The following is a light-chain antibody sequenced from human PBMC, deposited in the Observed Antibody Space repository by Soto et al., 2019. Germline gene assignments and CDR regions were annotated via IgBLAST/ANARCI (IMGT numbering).Light chain of an antibody. CDR3: CSYAGSSTPV. Sequence: QSSLTQPASVSGSPGQSITISCTGTSSDVGSYNLVSWYQQHPGKAPKLMIYEGSKRPSGVSNRFSGSKSGNTASLTISGLQAEDEADYYCCSYAGSSTPVFGGGTNVTVL. CDR1: SSDVGSYNL. J-gene: IGLJ2*01. CDR2: EGS. V-gene: IGLV2-23*01.